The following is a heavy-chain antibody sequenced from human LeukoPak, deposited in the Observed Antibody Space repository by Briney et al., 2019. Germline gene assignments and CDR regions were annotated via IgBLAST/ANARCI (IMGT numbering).Heavy chain of an antibody. D-gene: IGHD5-18*01. CDR2: IYYSGST. CDR3: ARDTAMELSLDY. CDR1: GGSISSGGYS. Sequence: SQTLSLTCTVSGGSISSGGYSWSWIRQHPGKGLEWIGYIYYSGSTYYNPSLKTRVTISVDTSKNKFSLKLSSVTAADTAVYYCARDTAMELSLDYWGQGNLVTVSS. J-gene: IGHJ4*02. V-gene: IGHV4-31*03.